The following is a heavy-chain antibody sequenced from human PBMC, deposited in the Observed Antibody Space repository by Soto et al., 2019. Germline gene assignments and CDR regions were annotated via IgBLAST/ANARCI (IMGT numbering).Heavy chain of an antibody. Sequence: SETLSLTCTVSGDSISNYYWSWIRQSPGRGLEWIGYIYYTGTTNYNPSLKSRVTISVDTSRNQFSLNLSSVTAADTAVYYCARKANSNNWYPSDYWGQGSLVTVSS. J-gene: IGHJ4*02. CDR3: ARKANSNNWYPSDY. CDR2: IYYTGTT. D-gene: IGHD6-13*01. V-gene: IGHV4-59*08. CDR1: GDSISNYY.